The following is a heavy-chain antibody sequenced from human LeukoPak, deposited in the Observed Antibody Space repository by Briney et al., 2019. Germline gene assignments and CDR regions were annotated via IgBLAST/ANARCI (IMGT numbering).Heavy chain of an antibody. CDR2: IDPKGGNT. CDR1: GFTFRSYS. Sequence: GGSLRLSCAASGFTFRSYSMHWVRQTPGKGLEYVSAIDPKGGNTYYADSVKGRFTISRDNSKSTLSLQMGSLRAEDMAVYYCARVGESGSFDCWGQGTLVTVSS. V-gene: IGHV3-64*02. CDR3: ARVGESGSFDC. D-gene: IGHD1-26*01. J-gene: IGHJ4*02.